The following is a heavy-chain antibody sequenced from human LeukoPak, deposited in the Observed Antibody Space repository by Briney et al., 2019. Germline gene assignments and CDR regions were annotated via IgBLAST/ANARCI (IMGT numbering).Heavy chain of an antibody. CDR2: IYYSGST. CDR1: GGSVSSGSYY. D-gene: IGHD2-15*01. J-gene: IGHJ4*02. Sequence: SETLSLTCTVSGGSVSSGSYYWSWIRQPPGKGLEWIGYIYYSGSTNYNPSLKSRVTISVDTSKNQFSLKLSSVTAADTAVYYCARDSGECSGGSCYSFVDYWGQGTLVTVSS. V-gene: IGHV4-61*01. CDR3: ARDSGECSGGSCYSFVDY.